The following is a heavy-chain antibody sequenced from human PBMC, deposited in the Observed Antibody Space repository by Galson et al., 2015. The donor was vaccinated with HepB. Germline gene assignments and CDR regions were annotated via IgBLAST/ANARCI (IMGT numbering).Heavy chain of an antibody. D-gene: IGHD2-2*01. J-gene: IGHJ6*02. CDR1: GFTFSSYG. CDR2: ISYDGSNK. CDR3: AKDLCSSTSCYGTYYYYYGMDV. V-gene: IGHV3-30*18. Sequence: SLRLSCAASGFTFSSYGMHWVRQAPGKGLEWVAVISYDGSNKYYADSVKGRFTISRDNSKNTLYLQMNSLRAEDTAVYYCAKDLCSSTSCYGTYYYYYGMDVWGQGTTVTVSS.